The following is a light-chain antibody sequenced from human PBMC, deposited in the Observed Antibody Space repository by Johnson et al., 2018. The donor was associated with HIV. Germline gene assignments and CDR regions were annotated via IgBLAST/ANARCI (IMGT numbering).Light chain of an antibody. CDR2: ENN. CDR1: SSNIGNNY. Sequence: QSVLTQPPSVSAAPGQKVTISCSGSSSNIGNNYVSWYQQLPGTAPKLLIYENNKRPSGIPDRFSGSTSGTSATLGITGLQTGDEADYYCGTWDSSLNVFGTGTKVNVL. CDR3: GTWDSSLNV. V-gene: IGLV1-51*02. J-gene: IGLJ1*01.